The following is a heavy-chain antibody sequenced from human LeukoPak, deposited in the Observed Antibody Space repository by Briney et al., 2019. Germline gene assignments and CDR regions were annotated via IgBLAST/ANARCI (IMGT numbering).Heavy chain of an antibody. CDR2: ISGSGGRT. CDR3: AKRGVVIRVILVGFHKEAYYFDS. CDR1: GITFNNYG. Sequence: GGSLRLSCAVSGITFNNYGMSWVRLAPGKGLEWVAGISGSGGRTNYADSVKGRFTISRDNAKNTLYLQMNSLRAEDTAMYFCAKRGVVIRVILVGFHKEAYYFDSWGQGALVTVSS. V-gene: IGHV3-23*01. J-gene: IGHJ4*02. D-gene: IGHD3-22*01.